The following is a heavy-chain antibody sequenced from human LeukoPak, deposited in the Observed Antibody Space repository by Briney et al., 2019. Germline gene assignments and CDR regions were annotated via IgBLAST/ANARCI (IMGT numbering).Heavy chain of an antibody. D-gene: IGHD3-22*01. CDR2: ISGSGGST. V-gene: IGHV3-23*01. Sequence: GSLRLSFAASGFTFSSYATSWVRQAPGKGLEWVSAISGSGGSTYHADSVKGRFTISRDNSKNTLHLQMNSLRAEDTAVYYCAKGREAGYYPYYYYGMDVWGQGTTVTVSS. CDR3: AKGREAGYYPYYYYGMDV. CDR1: GFTFSSYA. J-gene: IGHJ6*02.